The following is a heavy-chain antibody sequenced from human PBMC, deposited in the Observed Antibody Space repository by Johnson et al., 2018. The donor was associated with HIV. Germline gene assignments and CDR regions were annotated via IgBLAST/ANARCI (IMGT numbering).Heavy chain of an antibody. CDR3: ARDRPSGSYYVDAFDI. J-gene: IGHJ3*02. V-gene: IGHV3-72*01. D-gene: IGHD1-26*01. Sequence: MLLVESGGGVVQPGGSLRLSCEVSGLSVRTTYMHWVRQAPGKGLEWVGRTRNKANSYTTEYAASVKGRLTISRDDSKNSLYLQMNSLKTEDTAVYYCARDRPSGSYYVDAFDIWGQGTMVTVSS. CDR1: GLSVRTTY. CDR2: TRNKANSYTT.